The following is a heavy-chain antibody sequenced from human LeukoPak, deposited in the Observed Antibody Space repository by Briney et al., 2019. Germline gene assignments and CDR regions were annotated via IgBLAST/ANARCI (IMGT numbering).Heavy chain of an antibody. Sequence: SETLSLTCAVSGGSISSGGYSWSWIRQPPGKGLEWIGYIYHSGSTYYNPSLKSRVTISVDTSKNQFSLKLSSVTAADTAVYYCARGRRYCSGGSCYSDWFDPWGQGTLVTVSS. D-gene: IGHD2-15*01. V-gene: IGHV4-30-2*05. CDR3: ARGRRYCSGGSCYSDWFDP. CDR2: IYHSGST. CDR1: GGSISSGGYS. J-gene: IGHJ5*02.